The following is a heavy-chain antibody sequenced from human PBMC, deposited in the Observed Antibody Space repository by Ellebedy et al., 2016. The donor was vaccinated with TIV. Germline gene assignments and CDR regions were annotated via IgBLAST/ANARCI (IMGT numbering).Heavy chain of an antibody. D-gene: IGHD2-21*01. V-gene: IGHV3-74*01. CDR3: TPWGLGGY. CDR2: ISNDGSGT. Sequence: GESLKISCAASGFTFSGYWMHWVRQAPGRGLVWVSRISNDGSGTSYADSGKGRFTIARDNAKNTLYLQMNSLRAEDTAAYYCTPWGLGGYWGQGTLVTGSS. J-gene: IGHJ4*02. CDR1: GFTFSGYW.